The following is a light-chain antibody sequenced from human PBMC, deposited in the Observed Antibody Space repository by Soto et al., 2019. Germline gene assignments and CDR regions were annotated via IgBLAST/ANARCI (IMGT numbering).Light chain of an antibody. J-gene: IGLJ1*01. Sequence: QSVLTQPTSVSGTPGQRVTISCSGSSSNIGSNTVNWYPQLPGTAPKLLIYSTYLRPSGVPDRFSASKSGTSASLAISGLQSEDEADYYCATWDDSLYVFGTGTKLTVL. CDR2: STY. V-gene: IGLV1-44*01. CDR1: SSNIGSNT. CDR3: ATWDDSLYV.